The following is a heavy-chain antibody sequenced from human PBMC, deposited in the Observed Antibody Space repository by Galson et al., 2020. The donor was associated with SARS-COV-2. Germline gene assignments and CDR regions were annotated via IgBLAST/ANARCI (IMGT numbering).Heavy chain of an antibody. CDR2: ISGSGGST. CDR1: GFTFSSYA. J-gene: IGHJ6*03. Sequence: GGSLRLSCAASGFTFSSYAMSWVRQAPGKGLEWVSAISGSGGSTYYADSVKGRFTISRDNSKNTLYLQMNSLRAEDTAVYYCAKDGDLYNYGYLDYYYYYMDVWGKGTTVTVSS. V-gene: IGHV3-23*01. CDR3: AKDGDLYNYGYLDYYYYYMDV. D-gene: IGHD5-18*01.